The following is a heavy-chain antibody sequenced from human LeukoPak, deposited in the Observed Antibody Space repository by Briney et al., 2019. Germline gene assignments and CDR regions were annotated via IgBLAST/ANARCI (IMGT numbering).Heavy chain of an antibody. Sequence: ASVKVSCKASGYTISSYGISWVRQAPGQGLEWMGWISAYNANTNYAQKFQGRITMTRDTSIGTAYTELNRLTSDDTAVYYCARDTGFPFFDFWGHGAQVTVSS. V-gene: IGHV1-18*01. CDR2: ISAYNANT. CDR3: ARDTGFPFFDF. CDR1: GYTISSYG. J-gene: IGHJ4*01.